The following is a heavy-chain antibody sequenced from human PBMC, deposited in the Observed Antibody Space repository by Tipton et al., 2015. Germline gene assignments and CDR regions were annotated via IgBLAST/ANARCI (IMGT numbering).Heavy chain of an antibody. CDR1: GGSFSDYY. V-gene: IGHV4-59*01. Sequence: QVQLVQSGAEVKPSETLSLTCTVSGGSFSDYYWSWIRQSPGEGLEWIGYIYYSGSTNYNPSLKSRVSISLDTSKNHFSLSLTSVTAADTAIYYCARDLEHGMDVWGQGTTVTVS. D-gene: IGHD5-24*01. J-gene: IGHJ6*02. CDR3: ARDLEHGMDV. CDR2: IYYSGST.